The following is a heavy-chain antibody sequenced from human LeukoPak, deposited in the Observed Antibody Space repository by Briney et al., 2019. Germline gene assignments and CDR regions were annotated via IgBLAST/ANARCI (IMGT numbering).Heavy chain of an antibody. CDR1: GFTFSTSD. V-gene: IGHV3-30*02. CDR3: AKAVGDAPFHF. Sequence: GGSPRLSCAASGFTFSTSDMHWVRQSPGKGLEWVAFIRFDGSDKYYGDSVKGRFTISRDNFKNTLSLQMNNLRVEDTAVYYCAKAVGDAPFHFWGQGTLVTVSS. CDR2: IRFDGSDK. J-gene: IGHJ4*02. D-gene: IGHD2-2*01.